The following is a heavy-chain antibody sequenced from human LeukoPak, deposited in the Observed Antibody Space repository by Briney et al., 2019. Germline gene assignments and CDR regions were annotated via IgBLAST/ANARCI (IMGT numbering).Heavy chain of an antibody. CDR3: ARDPMRYCSSTSCYGFDY. D-gene: IGHD2-2*01. J-gene: IGHJ4*02. CDR2: ISYDGSNK. Sequence: PGGSLRLSCAASGFTFSSYAMHWVRQAPGKGLEWVAVISYDGSNKYYADSVKGRFTISRDNSKNTLYLQMNSLRAEDTAVYYCARDPMRYCSSTSCYGFDYWGQGTLVTVSS. V-gene: IGHV3-30-3*01. CDR1: GFTFSSYA.